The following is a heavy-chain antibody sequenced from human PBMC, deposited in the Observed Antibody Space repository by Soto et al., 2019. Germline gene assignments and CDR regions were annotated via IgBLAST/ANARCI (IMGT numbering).Heavy chain of an antibody. CDR2: IKSKTDGGTT. D-gene: IGHD2-2*02. CDR1: GFTLSNPW. CDR3: TTSLERYCSSTSCYI. Sequence: GGSLKLSWAASGFTLSNPWMSWARQAPGKGLEWVGRIKSKTDGGTTDYAAPVKGRFTISRDDSKNTLYLQMNSLKTEDTAVYYCTTSLERYCSSTSCYIWGQGTLVTVSS. J-gene: IGHJ4*02. V-gene: IGHV3-15*01.